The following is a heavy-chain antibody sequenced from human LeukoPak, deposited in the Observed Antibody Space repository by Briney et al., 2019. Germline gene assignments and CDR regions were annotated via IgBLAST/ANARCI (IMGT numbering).Heavy chain of an antibody. J-gene: IGHJ4*02. CDR2: INHSGST. CDR1: GGSGSFSGYY. CDR3: ASAGSGSYYY. V-gene: IGHV4-34*01. Sequence: SETLSLTCGVSGGSGSFSGYYWSWIRQPPGKGLEWIGEINHSGSTNYNPSLKSRVTISVDTSKNQFSLKLSSVTAADTAVYYCASAGSGSYYYWGQGTLVTVSS. D-gene: IGHD1-26*01.